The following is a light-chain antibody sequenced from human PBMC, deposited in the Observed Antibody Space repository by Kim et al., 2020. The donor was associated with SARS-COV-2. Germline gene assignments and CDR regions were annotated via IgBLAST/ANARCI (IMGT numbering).Light chain of an antibody. Sequence: ASVGDRVTITCRASQDISSNLAWFQQKPGKAPKSLIYAASSLQSGAPSRFSGAGSGTDFTLTIITLQAEDSGTYYCQQYSAYPRTFGQGTKVDIK. J-gene: IGKJ1*01. V-gene: IGKV1-16*01. CDR3: QQYSAYPRT. CDR2: AAS. CDR1: QDISSN.